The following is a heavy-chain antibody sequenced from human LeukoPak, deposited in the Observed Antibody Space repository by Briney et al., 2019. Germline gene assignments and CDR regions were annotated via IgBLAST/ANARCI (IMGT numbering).Heavy chain of an antibody. CDR3: ARGGRSGWDYYFDY. J-gene: IGHJ4*02. CDR1: GGSISNYY. D-gene: IGHD6-25*01. V-gene: IGHV4-59*01. Sequence: SETLSHTCTVSGGSISNYYWSWIRQPPGKGLEWIGFIYYFGSTNYNPSLKSRVTISVDTSKNQFSLKLSSLTAADTAVYYCARGGRSGWDYYFDYWGQGTLVTVSS. CDR2: IYYFGST.